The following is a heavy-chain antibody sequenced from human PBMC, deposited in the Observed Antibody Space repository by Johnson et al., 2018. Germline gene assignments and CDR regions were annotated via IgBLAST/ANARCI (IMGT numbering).Heavy chain of an antibody. J-gene: IGHJ3*01. Sequence: QVQLVESGAEVKEPGSSXKVSCKVSGYSLTELAMHWVRQAPGKGLEWVGSLDPEEGETVPAQIFQGRVTMTQDTSSDTAYRELSSLTSSNTAVYFCAAYQSGRRTTDAFDLWGQGTLVTVSS. V-gene: IGHV1-24*01. CDR2: LDPEEGET. D-gene: IGHD1-14*01. CDR3: AAYQSGRRTTDAFDL. CDR1: GYSLTELA.